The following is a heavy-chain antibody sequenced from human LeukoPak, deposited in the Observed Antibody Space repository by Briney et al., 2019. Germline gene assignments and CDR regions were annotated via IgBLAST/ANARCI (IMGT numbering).Heavy chain of an antibody. CDR3: LYSSGYYSIYAFDI. D-gene: IGHD3-22*01. CDR2: MNPNSGNR. CDR1: GYTFTSYD. J-gene: IGHJ3*02. Sequence: ASVKVSCKASGYTFTSYDINWVRQATGQGLEWMGWMNPNSGNRGYAQKFQGRVTMTRNTSISTAYMELSSLRSEDTAVYYCLYSSGYYSIYAFDIWGQGTMVTVSS. V-gene: IGHV1-8*01.